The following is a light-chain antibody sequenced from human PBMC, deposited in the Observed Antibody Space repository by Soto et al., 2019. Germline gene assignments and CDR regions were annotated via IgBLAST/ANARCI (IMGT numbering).Light chain of an antibody. Sequence: QSALTQPASVSGSPGQSITISCTGTSSDVGGYNYVSWYQQDPGKAPKLMIYDVSNRPSGVSNRFSGSKSGNTASLTISGLQAEDEADYDCSSYASSSTPHVVFGGGTKVTVL. V-gene: IGLV2-14*01. J-gene: IGLJ2*01. CDR1: SSDVGGYNY. CDR2: DVS. CDR3: SSYASSSTPHVV.